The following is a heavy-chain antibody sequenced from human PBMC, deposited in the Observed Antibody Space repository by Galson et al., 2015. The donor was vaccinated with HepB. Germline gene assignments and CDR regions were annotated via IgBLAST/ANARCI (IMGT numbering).Heavy chain of an antibody. CDR1: GFTFSSYA. J-gene: IGHJ4*02. D-gene: IGHD4-17*01. Sequence: SLRLSCAASGFTFSSYAMHWVRQAPGKGLEWVAFISHAGTTEDYADSVRGRFSVSRDNSKDTLYLQMNRLRTDDTAVNWCTYSDHLETDYWGQGTLVAVSS. CDR3: TYSDHLETDY. V-gene: IGHV3-30*04. CDR2: ISHAGTTE.